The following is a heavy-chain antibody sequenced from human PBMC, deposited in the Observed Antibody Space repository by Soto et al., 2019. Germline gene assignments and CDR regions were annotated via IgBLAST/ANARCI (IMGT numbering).Heavy chain of an antibody. CDR2: ISSHSSTL. Sequence: GGSLRLSCAASGFTFSSYSMNWVRQAPGRGLEWVSYISSHSSTLHYADSVRGRFTISRDNAGNSLYLQMNNLRDEDTAIYYCVRDGSGNLYLNWFDPWGQGTRVTVSS. CDR1: GFTFSSYS. D-gene: IGHD1-26*01. V-gene: IGHV3-48*02. J-gene: IGHJ5*02. CDR3: VRDGSGNLYLNWFDP.